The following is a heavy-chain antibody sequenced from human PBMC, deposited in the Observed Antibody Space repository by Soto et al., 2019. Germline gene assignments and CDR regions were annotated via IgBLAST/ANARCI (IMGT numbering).Heavy chain of an antibody. D-gene: IGHD6-19*01. CDR1: GFTFSSYA. CDR2: ISGSGGST. CDR3: ATSGYSSGWYRNYYFDN. Sequence: EVQLLESGGGLVQPGGSLRLSCAASGFTFSSYAMSWVRQAPGKGLEWVSAISGSGGSTYYADSVKGRFTISRDNSKNTLYLQMNSLRAEDTAVYYCATSGYSSGWYRNYYFDNWGQGTLVTVSS. J-gene: IGHJ4*02. V-gene: IGHV3-23*01.